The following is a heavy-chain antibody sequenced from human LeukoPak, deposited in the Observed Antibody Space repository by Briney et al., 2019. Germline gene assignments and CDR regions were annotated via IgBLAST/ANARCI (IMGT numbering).Heavy chain of an antibody. CDR3: ARDGRGDYPKFDL. CDR1: GVTFSSYW. V-gene: IGHV3-74*01. J-gene: IGHJ4*02. Sequence: PGGSLRLSCTASGVTFSSYWMHWVRQAPGKGLVWVSRIYPDGSRTDYADSVKGRFTISRDNARSTLFLQMNSLTAEDTAVYFCARDGRGDYPKFDLWGQGTLVTVS. D-gene: IGHD4-17*01. CDR2: IYPDGSRT.